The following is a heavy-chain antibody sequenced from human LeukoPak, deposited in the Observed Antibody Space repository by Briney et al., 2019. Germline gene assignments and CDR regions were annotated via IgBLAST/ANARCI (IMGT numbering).Heavy chain of an antibody. V-gene: IGHV3-53*01. D-gene: IGHD1-26*01. CDR3: ARGGNYLSAFDI. CDR1: GFTVSSNY. Sequence: GGSLRLSCAASGFTVSSNYMSWVRQAPGKGLEWVSIIYSGGSTFYADSVKGRFTISRDNSKNTLYPQMNSLRAEDTAVYYCARGGNYLSAFDIWGQGTMVTVSS. CDR2: IYSGGST. J-gene: IGHJ3*02.